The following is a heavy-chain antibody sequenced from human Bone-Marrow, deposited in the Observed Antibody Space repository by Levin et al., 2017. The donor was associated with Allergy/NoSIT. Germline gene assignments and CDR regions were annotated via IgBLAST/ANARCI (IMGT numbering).Heavy chain of an antibody. V-gene: IGHV3-30*14. CDR2: ISYDGSNK. CDR3: ARDGEMTTIFATHFDY. J-gene: IGHJ4*02. CDR1: GFSFSGYG. D-gene: IGHD5-24*01. Sequence: AGGSLRLSCAASGFSFSGYGMYWVRQAPGKGLEWVTFISYDGSNKYYADSVKGRFTISRDNSKNTLYLQMNSLRAEDTAVYYCARDGEMTTIFATHFDYWGQGTLVTVSS.